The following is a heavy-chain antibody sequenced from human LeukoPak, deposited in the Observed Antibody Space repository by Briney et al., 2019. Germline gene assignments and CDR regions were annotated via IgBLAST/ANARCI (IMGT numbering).Heavy chain of an antibody. Sequence: SETLSLTCSVSGGSLSTHYWSWLRQPPGKGLEWIGCIYYSGSTKYNPSLQSRVTISLDTSRNDFSLKLTSVTAAYTAVYYCARLLDNDSSGDPDTFDLWGPGTVVTVSS. CDR1: GGSLSTHY. J-gene: IGHJ3*01. CDR2: IYYSGST. V-gene: IGHV4-59*11. D-gene: IGHD3-22*01. CDR3: ARLLDNDSSGDPDTFDL.